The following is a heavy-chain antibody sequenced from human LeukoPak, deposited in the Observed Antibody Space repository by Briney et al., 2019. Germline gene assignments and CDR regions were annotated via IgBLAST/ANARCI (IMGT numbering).Heavy chain of an antibody. CDR3: ARDYYDSSGYLWALDY. D-gene: IGHD3-22*01. CDR2: INPSGGST. V-gene: IGHV1-46*01. Sequence: ASVKVSCKASGYTFTSYYMHWVRQAPGQGLEWMGIINPSGGSTSYAQKFQGRVTMTRDTSTSTVYMELSSLRSEDTAVYYCARDYYDSSGYLWALDYWGQGTLVTVSS. CDR1: GYTFTSYY. J-gene: IGHJ4*02.